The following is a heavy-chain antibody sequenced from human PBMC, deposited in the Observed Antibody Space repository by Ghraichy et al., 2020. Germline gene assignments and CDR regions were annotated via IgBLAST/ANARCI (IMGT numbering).Heavy chain of an antibody. V-gene: IGHV3-48*02. CDR1: GFTFSDYN. J-gene: IGHJ6*02. Sequence: GESLNISCVGSGFTFSDYNMNWVRQSPGKGLEWVSYITTSSRTIFYADSVKGRFTISRDNAQNSLYLQMNSLRDEDTAVYYCARASTVVRFYFYAGMDVWCQGPPGTVSS. D-gene: IGHD4-23*01. CDR2: ITTSSRTI. CDR3: ARASTVVRFYFYAGMDV.